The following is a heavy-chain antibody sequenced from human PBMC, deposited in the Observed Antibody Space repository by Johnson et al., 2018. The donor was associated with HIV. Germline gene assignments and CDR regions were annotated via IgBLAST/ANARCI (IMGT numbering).Heavy chain of an antibody. CDR3: ASVFDAFDI. V-gene: IGHV3-30*04. Sequence: QVQLMESGGGVVQPGRSMRLSCAASGFSFSTYTMHWFRQAPGKGLEWVALISYDGSNKYYADSVKGRFTISRDNSKNTLYLQMNSLRAEDTAVYYCASVFDAFDIWGQGTMVTVSS. CDR1: GFSFSTYT. D-gene: IGHD5/OR15-5a*01. CDR2: ISYDGSNK. J-gene: IGHJ3*02.